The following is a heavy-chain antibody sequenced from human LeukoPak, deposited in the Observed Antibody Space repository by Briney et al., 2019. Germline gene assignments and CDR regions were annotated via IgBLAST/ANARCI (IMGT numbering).Heavy chain of an antibody. D-gene: IGHD2-2*01. V-gene: IGHV3-9*01. J-gene: IGHJ3*02. CDR3: AKDMGYCSSTSCNDAFDI. CDR1: GFTFDDYA. Sequence: PGGSLRLSCAASGFTFDDYAMHWVRQAPGKGLEWVSGISWNIGSIGYADSVKGRLTISRDNAKNSLYLKMNSLRAEDTALYYCAKDMGYCSSTSCNDAFDIWGQGTMVTVSS. CDR2: ISWNIGSI.